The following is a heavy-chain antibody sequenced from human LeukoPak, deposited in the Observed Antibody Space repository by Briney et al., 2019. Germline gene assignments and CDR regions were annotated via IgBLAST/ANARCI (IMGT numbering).Heavy chain of an antibody. J-gene: IGHJ3*02. V-gene: IGHV4-34*01. CDR1: GGSFSGYY. Sequence: SETLSLTCAIYGGSFSGYYWNWIRQSPGKGLEWIGEINHSGSTNYNPSLKSRVTISVDTSKNQFSLKLSSMTAADTAVCYCARFPCSGDSCYSGIRAFDIWGQGAMVTVSS. CDR2: INHSGST. CDR3: ARFPCSGDSCYSGIRAFDI. D-gene: IGHD2-15*01.